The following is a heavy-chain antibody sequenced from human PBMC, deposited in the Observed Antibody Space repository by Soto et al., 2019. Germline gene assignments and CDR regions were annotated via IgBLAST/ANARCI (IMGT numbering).Heavy chain of an antibody. CDR3: ARDDGYNYDY. CDR1: GFTFSRYS. D-gene: IGHD5-12*01. V-gene: IGHV3-48*01. CDR2: ISSSSSTI. Sequence: EVQLVESGGGLVQPGGSLRLSCAAAGFTFSRYSMNRVRQAPGKGLEWVSYISSSSSTIYYADSVKGRFTISRDNAKNSLYLQMNSLRAEDTAVYYCARDDGYNYDYWGQGTLVTVSS. J-gene: IGHJ4*02.